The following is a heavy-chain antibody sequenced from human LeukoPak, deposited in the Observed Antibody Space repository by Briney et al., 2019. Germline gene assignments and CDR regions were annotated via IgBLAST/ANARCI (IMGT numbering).Heavy chain of an antibody. D-gene: IGHD3-3*01. Sequence: SQTLSLTCTVSGGSISSGSYCWSWIRQPAGKGLEWIGRIYTSGSTNYNPSLKSRVTISVDTSKNQFSLKLSSVTAADTAVYYCAVVGGGTIFGVPKNWFDPWGQGTLVTVSS. CDR2: IYTSGST. CDR1: GGSISSGSYC. V-gene: IGHV4-61*02. CDR3: AVVGGGTIFGVPKNWFDP. J-gene: IGHJ5*02.